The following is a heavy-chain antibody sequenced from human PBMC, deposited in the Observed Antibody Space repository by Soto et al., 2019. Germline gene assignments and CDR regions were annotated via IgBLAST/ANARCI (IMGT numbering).Heavy chain of an antibody. V-gene: IGHV4-39*01. D-gene: IGHD6-13*01. CDR3: ATYSSSWYVVY. CDR2: IYYSGST. J-gene: IGHJ4*02. Sequence: SETLSLSCTVSGGSISSSSYYWGWIRQPPGKGLEWIGSIYYSGSTYYNPSLKSRVTISVDTSKNQFSLKLSSVTAADTAVYYCATYSSSWYVVYWGQGTLVTVSS. CDR1: GGSISSSSYY.